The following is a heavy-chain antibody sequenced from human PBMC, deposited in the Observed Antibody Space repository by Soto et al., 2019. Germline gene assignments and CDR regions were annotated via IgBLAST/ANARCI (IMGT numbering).Heavy chain of an antibody. CDR1: GGSFSGYH. D-gene: IGHD5-18*01. CDR2: INHLTTT. J-gene: IGHJ4*02. V-gene: IGHV4-34*01. CDR3: AKGYDTALAPIF. Sequence: PSETLSLPCAVYGGSFSGYHWSWIRQTPGKGLEWIGEINHLTTTNYNPSLKSRVIISLDTPKNQFSLKLSSVTAADTAVYYCAKGYDTALAPIFWGQGILVTVPS.